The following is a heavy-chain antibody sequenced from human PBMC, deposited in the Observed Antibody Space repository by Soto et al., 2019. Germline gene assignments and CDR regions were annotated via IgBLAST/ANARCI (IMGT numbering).Heavy chain of an antibody. J-gene: IGHJ4*02. CDR2: VYYTGTT. CDR3: VRDLAAVPRAFDY. V-gene: IGHV4-59*01. CDR1: GGSISSYF. D-gene: IGHD6-13*01. Sequence: SETLSLTCTVSGGSISSYFYIWVRQPPGKGLEWIGSVYYTGTTDYNPSLKSRVTISVDTSKTQFSLNLRSVTTADTAVYYCVRDLAAVPRAFDYWGRGTLVTVSS.